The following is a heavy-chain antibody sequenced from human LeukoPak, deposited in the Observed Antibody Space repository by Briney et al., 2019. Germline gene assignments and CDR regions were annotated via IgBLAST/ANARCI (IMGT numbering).Heavy chain of an antibody. Sequence: ASVKVSFKASGYTFSTYYIHWVRQAPGQGLEWMGIINPSGGSTNYAQKFQGRVTMTRDTSTSTVYMELNSLRSEDTAVYYCARLHDTTGYSYFDYWGQGTLVTVSS. CDR2: INPSGGST. CDR1: GYTFSTYY. D-gene: IGHD3-22*01. CDR3: ARLHDTTGYSYFDY. J-gene: IGHJ4*02. V-gene: IGHV1-46*01.